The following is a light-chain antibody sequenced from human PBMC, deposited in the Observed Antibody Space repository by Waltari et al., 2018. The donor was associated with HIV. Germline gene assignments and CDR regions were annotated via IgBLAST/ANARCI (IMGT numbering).Light chain of an antibody. CDR1: SSNIGADYD. V-gene: IGLV1-40*01. CDR3: QSYYSSLRDWV. CDR2: GHT. Sequence: QSVLTQPPSVSGAPGRTVTISCTGGSSNIGADYDVHWYRQLPGVPPNVFIFGHTNRPSGGPSRSTRSKSCTSSYLAVIGFQSEDEADYFCQSYYSSLRDWVFGGRTKLTVL. J-gene: IGLJ3*02.